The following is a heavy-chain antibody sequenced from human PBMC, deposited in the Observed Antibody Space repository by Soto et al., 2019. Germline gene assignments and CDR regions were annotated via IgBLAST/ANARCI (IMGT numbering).Heavy chain of an antibody. Sequence: GGSLRLSCAASGFTFSNAWMSWVRQAPGKGLEWVGRIKSKTDGGTTDYAAPVKGRFTISRDDSKNTLYLQMNSLKTEDTAVYYCTTYSGYDHDAFDIWGQGTMVTGSS. J-gene: IGHJ3*02. V-gene: IGHV3-15*01. CDR1: GFTFSNAW. D-gene: IGHD5-12*01. CDR3: TTYSGYDHDAFDI. CDR2: IKSKTDGGTT.